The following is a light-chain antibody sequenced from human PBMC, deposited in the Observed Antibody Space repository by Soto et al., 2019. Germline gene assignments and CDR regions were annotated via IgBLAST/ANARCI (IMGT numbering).Light chain of an antibody. CDR1: QSVTSRY. J-gene: IGKJ1*01. V-gene: IGKV3D-15*01. CDR2: GAS. Sequence: IVLTQSPGTLSLSPGERATLSCRASQSVTSRYLAWYQQKPGQAPRLRIFGASIRDTGIPDRLRGSWSGTEFTLTISSLQSEDFAVYYCQQYNNWPTFGQGTKVDIK. CDR3: QQYNNWPT.